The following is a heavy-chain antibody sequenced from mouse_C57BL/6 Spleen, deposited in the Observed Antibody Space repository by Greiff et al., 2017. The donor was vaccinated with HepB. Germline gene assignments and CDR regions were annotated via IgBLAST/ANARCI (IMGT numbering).Heavy chain of an antibody. CDR2: IDPNSGGT. D-gene: IGHD1-1*01. CDR3: ARTDYYYGSSSFAY. V-gene: IGHV1-72*01. CDR1: GYTFTSYW. J-gene: IGHJ3*01. Sequence: VQLQQPGTELVKPGASVKLSCKASGYTFTSYWMHWVKQRPGRGLEWIGRIDPNSGGTKYNEKFKSKATLTVDKPSSTAYMQLSSLTSEDSAVYYCARTDYYYGSSSFAYWGQGTLVTVSA.